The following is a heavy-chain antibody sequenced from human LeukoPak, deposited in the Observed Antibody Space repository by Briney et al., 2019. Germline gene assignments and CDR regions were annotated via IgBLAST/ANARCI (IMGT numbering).Heavy chain of an antibody. V-gene: IGHV6-1*01. J-gene: IGHJ6*02. CDR3: ARVGYGSGSYYYYYGMDV. Sequence: SQTLSLTCAISGDSVSSNNAAWNWIRQSPSRGLEWLGRTYYRYKWYNDYAVSVKSRITLNPDTSKNQLSLQLNYVTAEETAVYDCARVGYGSGSYYYYYGMDVWGQGTTVTVSS. D-gene: IGHD3-10*01. CDR1: GDSVSSNNAA. CDR2: TYYRYKWYN.